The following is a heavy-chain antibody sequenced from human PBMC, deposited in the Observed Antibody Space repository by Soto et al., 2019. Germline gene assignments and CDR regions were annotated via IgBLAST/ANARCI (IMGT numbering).Heavy chain of an antibody. Sequence: EVQLVESGGGLVQPGGSLRLSCAASGFTFSNYDMHWVRQATGKGLEWVSAIGTAGDTYYPGSVKGRFTISRKNAKNSLYLQLNRRRAADTAVYYCARGSNPITTLQPTPSLGMDVWGPGTTVTVSS. CDR2: IGTAGDT. V-gene: IGHV3-13*01. J-gene: IGHJ6*02. CDR1: GFTFSNYD. D-gene: IGHD3-3*01. CDR3: ARGSNPITTLQPTPSLGMDV.